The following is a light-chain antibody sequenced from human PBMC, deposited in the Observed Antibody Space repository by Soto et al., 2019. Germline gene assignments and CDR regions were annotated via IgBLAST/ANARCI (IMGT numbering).Light chain of an antibody. CDR3: QQYTTSPPAYT. CDR1: QSVSSSY. CDR2: GAS. V-gene: IGKV3-20*01. J-gene: IGKJ2*01. Sequence: EIELTQSPGTLSLSPGERATLSCRASQSVSSSYLAWYQQKPGQAPRLLIYGASSRATGVPDRFSGSGSGTDFTLTISRLEPEDFAVYYCQQYTTSPPAYTFGQGTKLEIK.